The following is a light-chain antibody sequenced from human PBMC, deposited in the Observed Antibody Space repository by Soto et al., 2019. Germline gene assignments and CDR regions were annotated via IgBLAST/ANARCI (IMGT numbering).Light chain of an antibody. J-gene: IGLJ2*01. CDR2: DVS. CDR3: SSYAGSNIVV. Sequence: QSVLTQPPSASGSPGQSVTISCTGSSSDVGGYNYVSWYQQHPGKAPKLMIYDVSKRPSGVPDRFSGSKSGNTASLTVSGLQAEDGADYYCSSYAGSNIVVFGGGTQLTVL. V-gene: IGLV2-8*01. CDR1: SSDVGGYNY.